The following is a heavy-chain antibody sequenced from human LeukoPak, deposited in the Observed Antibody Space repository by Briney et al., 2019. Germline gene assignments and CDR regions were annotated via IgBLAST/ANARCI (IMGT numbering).Heavy chain of an antibody. J-gene: IGHJ4*02. CDR3: GKTTAGYSSGQKPAWPVDY. CDR1: GFTFGSFA. D-gene: IGHD5-18*01. CDR2: IFGSGGSP. V-gene: IGHV3-23*01. Sequence: GSLRLSCEASGFTFGSFAMYWVRQAPGKGLDWIAGIFGSGGSPHYADSVKGRFTISRDNSKTTVYLQINSLRAEDTAVYYCGKTTAGYSSGQKPAWPVDYWGQGTLVTVSS.